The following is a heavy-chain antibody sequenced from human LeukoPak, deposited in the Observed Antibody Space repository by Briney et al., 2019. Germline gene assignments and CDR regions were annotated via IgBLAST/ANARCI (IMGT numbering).Heavy chain of an antibody. V-gene: IGHV4-30-2*01. CDR3: ARGSGFYYGSGSPPTAVDV. CDR2: IYHSGIT. CDR1: GGSIGSGGFS. J-gene: IGHJ6*02. Sequence: SETLSLTCAVSGGSIGSGGFSWSWIRLPPGKGLECIGYIYHSGITYYNPSLKSRVTIPIDRSKNQFSLTLSSVTAADTAVYYCARGSGFYYGSGSPPTAVDVWGQGTTVTVSS. D-gene: IGHD3-10*01.